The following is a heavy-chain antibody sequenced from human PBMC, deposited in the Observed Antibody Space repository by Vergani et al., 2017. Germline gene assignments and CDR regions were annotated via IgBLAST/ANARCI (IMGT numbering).Heavy chain of an antibody. CDR3: AREVVVVPAAMKYSYYYMDV. CDR1: GDSVSSNSAA. D-gene: IGHD2-2*01. V-gene: IGHV6-1*01. CDR2: TYYRSKWYN. J-gene: IGHJ6*03. Sequence: QVQLQQSGPGLVKPSQTLSLTCAISGDSVSSNSAAWNWIRQSPSRGLEWLGRTYYRSKWYNDYAVSVKSRRTINPDTSKNQFSLQLNSVTPEDTAVYYFAREVVVVPAAMKYSYYYMDVWGKGTTVTVSS.